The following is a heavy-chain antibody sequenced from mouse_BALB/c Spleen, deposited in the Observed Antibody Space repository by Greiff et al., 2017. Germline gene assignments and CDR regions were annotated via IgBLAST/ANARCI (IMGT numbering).Heavy chain of an antibody. D-gene: IGHD1-1*01. V-gene: IGHV5-6-3*01. Sequence: EVQGVESGGGLVQPGGSLKLSCAASGFTFSSYGMSWVRQTPDKRLELVATINSNGGSTYYPDSVKGRFTISRDNANNTLYLQMSSLKSEDTAMYYCARDPYYDGPYAMDYWGQGTSVTVSS. CDR1: GFTFSSYG. CDR2: INSNGGST. J-gene: IGHJ4*01. CDR3: ARDPYYDGPYAMDY.